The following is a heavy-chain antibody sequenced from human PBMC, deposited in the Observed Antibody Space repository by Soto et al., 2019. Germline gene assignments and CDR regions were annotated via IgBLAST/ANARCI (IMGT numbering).Heavy chain of an antibody. CDR3: ASHNSSALTIDY. V-gene: IGHV4-39*01. Sequence: SETLSLTCTVSGGPISSSSYYWGWIRQPPGKGLEWIGSIYYSGSTYYNPSLKSRVTISVDTSKNQFSLKLSSVTAADTAVYYCASHNSSALTIDYWGQGTLVTVS. CDR1: GGPISSSSYY. D-gene: IGHD6-19*01. J-gene: IGHJ4*02. CDR2: IYYSGST.